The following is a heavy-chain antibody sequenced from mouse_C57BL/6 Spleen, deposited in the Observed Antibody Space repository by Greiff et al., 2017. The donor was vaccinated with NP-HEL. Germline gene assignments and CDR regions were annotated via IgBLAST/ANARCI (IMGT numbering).Heavy chain of an antibody. Sequence: VQLQQSGPELVKPGASVKIPCKASGYTFTDYNMDWVKQSHGKSLEWIGDINPNNGGTIYNQKFKGKATLTVDKSSSTAYMELRSLTSEDTAVYYCARVYYDYGSGVHYFDYWGQGTTLTVSS. CDR1: GYTFTDYN. V-gene: IGHV1-18*01. D-gene: IGHD2-4*01. CDR2: INPNNGGT. CDR3: ARVYYDYGSGVHYFDY. J-gene: IGHJ2*01.